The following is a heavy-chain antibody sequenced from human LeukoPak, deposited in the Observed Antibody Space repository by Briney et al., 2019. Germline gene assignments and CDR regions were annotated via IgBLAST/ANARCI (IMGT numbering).Heavy chain of an antibody. V-gene: IGHV1-69*04. CDR1: GGTFSSYA. D-gene: IGHD3-10*01. CDR3: ARGEPIWFGEY. CDR2: IIPILGIA. J-gene: IGHJ4*02. Sequence: ASVKVSCKASGGTFSSYAISWVRQAPGQGLEWMGRIIPILGIANYAQKFQGRVTITADKSTSTAYMELSSLRSEDTAVYYCARGEPIWFGEYWGQGTLVTVSS.